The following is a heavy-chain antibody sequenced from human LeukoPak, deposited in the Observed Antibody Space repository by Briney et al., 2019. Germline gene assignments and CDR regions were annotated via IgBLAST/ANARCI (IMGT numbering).Heavy chain of an antibody. J-gene: IGHJ3*02. CDR1: GFTFSTYW. V-gene: IGHV3-7*01. Sequence: GGSLRLSCAASGFTFSTYWMSWVRQAPGKGLEWVANIKQDGSERYYVDSVKGRFTISRDNAKNSLYLQMNSLRAEDTAVYYCARHNLNYFDSSGSFDIWGQGTMVTVSS. CDR2: IKQDGSER. CDR3: ARHNLNYFDSSGSFDI. D-gene: IGHD3-22*01.